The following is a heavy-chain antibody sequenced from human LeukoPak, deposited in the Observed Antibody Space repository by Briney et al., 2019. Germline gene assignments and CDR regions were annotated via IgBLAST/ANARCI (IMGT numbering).Heavy chain of an antibody. D-gene: IGHD3-10*02. CDR2: IYYSGST. CDR3: ARGITLYNWFDP. CDR1: GGSISNKY. Sequence: SETLSLTCTVSGGSISNKYWSWIRQPPGKGLEWIGYIYYSGSTNYNPSLKSRVTILVDTSTNQFSLKLTSVTAADTAVYYCARGITLYNWFDPWGQGSLVTVSS. V-gene: IGHV4-59*12. J-gene: IGHJ5*02.